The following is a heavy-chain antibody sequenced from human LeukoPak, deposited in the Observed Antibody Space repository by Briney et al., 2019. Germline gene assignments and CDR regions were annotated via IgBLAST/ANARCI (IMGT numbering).Heavy chain of an antibody. CDR2: ISSSSYI. V-gene: IGHV3-21*01. CDR3: ARDPIGGLYYYYMDV. D-gene: IGHD4-23*01. J-gene: IGHJ6*03. CDR1: GFTFSSYS. Sequence: GGSLRLSCAASGFTFSSYSMKWVRQAPGKGLERVSSISSSSYIYYADSVKGRFTISRDNAKNSLNLQMNSLRAEDTAVYYCARDPIGGLYYYYMDVWGKGTTVTVSS.